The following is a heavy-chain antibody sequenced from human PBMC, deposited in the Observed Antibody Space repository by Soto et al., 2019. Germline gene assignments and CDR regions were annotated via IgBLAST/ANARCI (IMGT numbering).Heavy chain of an antibody. CDR1: GYSFTSYW. J-gene: IGHJ4*02. V-gene: IGHV5-10-1*01. D-gene: IGHD3-22*01. CDR3: ARHPSPYYDSSGYWGYFDY. CDR2: IDPSDSYT. Sequence: GESLKISCKGSGYSFTSYWISWVRQMPGKGLEWMGRIDPSDSYTNYSPSFQGHVTISADKSISTAYLQWSSLKASDTAMYYCARHPSPYYDSSGYWGYFDYWGQGTRVTVSS.